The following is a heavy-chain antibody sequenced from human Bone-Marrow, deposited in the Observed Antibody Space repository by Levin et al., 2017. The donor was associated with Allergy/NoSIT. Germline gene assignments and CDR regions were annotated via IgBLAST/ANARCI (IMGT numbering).Heavy chain of an antibody. D-gene: IGHD3-3*01. CDR1: GYTFTDYD. CDR2: MNPKSGTT. Sequence: GESLKISCKASGYTFTDYDINWLRQANGQGFEWMGWMNPKSGTTGSAQKFQGRLSLTRNTSISTAYMELSSLTSEDTAVYYCARRDRITTYGVVPNGMDVWGQGTTVAVSS. J-gene: IGHJ6*02. V-gene: IGHV1-8*01. CDR3: ARRDRITTYGVVPNGMDV.